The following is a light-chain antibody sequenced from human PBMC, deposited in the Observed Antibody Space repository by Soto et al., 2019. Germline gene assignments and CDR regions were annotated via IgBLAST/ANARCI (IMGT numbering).Light chain of an antibody. CDR3: QQYNSMSLT. V-gene: IGKV3-15*01. Sequence: EIVMTQSPGTLSVSPGERATLSCRASQGIGTNLAWYQQRPGQAPRLLIYAASSRATDIPARFTGRGSGTEFTLTISSLQPEDFATYFCQQYNSMSLTFGGGTKVE. CDR1: QGIGTN. J-gene: IGKJ4*01. CDR2: AAS.